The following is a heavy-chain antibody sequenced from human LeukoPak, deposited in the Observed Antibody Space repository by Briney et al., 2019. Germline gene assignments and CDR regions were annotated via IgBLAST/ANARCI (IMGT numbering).Heavy chain of an antibody. Sequence: SETLSLTCAVYGGSFSGYYWSWIRQPPGKGLEWIGEINHSGSTNYNPSLKSRVTISVDTSKNQFSLKPSSVTAADTAVYYCAGTRLYCSSTSCLFDYWGQGTLVTVSS. CDR2: INHSGST. J-gene: IGHJ4*02. D-gene: IGHD2-2*01. V-gene: IGHV4-34*01. CDR1: GGSFSGYY. CDR3: AGTRLYCSSTSCLFDY.